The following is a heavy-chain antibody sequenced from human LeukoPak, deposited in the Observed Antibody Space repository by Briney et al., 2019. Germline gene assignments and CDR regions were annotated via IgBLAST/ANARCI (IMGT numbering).Heavy chain of an antibody. CDR2: ISFSGGTT. CDR1: VFTFSSYW. V-gene: IGHV3-23*01. D-gene: IGHD3-22*01. J-gene: IGHJ4*02. CDR3: ARDSDSSGHYYMDYFDY. Sequence: GGCLRLSCAASVFTFSSYWMSWVRQAPGKGQEWISAISFSGGTTSYADSVKGRFTISRDNSKNTLYLQMNSLRGEDTAVYYCARDSDSSGHYYMDYFDYWGQGALVTVSS.